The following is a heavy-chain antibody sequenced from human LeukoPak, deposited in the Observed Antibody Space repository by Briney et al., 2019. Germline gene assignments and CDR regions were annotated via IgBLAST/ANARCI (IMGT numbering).Heavy chain of an antibody. CDR1: GFSVSSNY. V-gene: IGHV3-53*01. D-gene: IGHD2-8*01. Sequence: GGSLRLSCAASGFSVSSNYISWVRQAPGKGLEWVSIIYSDGSTFHADSVKGRFTMSRDNSKNTLDLQMNSLRADDTAVYFCARDRHRYRRTNGDGDAFDIWGQGTMVTVTS. CDR2: IYSDGST. CDR3: ARDRHRYRRTNGDGDAFDI. J-gene: IGHJ3*02.